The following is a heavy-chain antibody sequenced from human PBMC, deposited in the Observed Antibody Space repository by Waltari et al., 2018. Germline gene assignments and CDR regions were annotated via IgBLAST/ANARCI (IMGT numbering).Heavy chain of an antibody. CDR2: IHTSTGKP. Sequence: QVQVVQSGSELKNPGASVKVSCKASGYTFSKYAMNWVRQAPGQGLEWMGWIHTSTGKPTYAPGFTERFVFSVYTSVSTAYLQISSLKAEDSAVYYCAKEWRGDGGSWSPGAFDSWGQGTLVTVSS. CDR1: GYTFSKYA. V-gene: IGHV7-4-1*01. J-gene: IGHJ4*02. D-gene: IGHD6-13*01. CDR3: AKEWRGDGGSWSPGAFDS.